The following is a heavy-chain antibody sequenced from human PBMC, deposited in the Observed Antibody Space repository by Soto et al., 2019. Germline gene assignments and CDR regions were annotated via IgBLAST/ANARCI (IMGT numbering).Heavy chain of an antibody. CDR2: IIPILGIA. V-gene: IGHV1-69*02. J-gene: IGHJ4*02. CDR1: GGTFSSYT. Sequence: ASVKVSCKASGGTFSSYTISWVRQAPGQGLEWMGRIIPILGIANYAQKFQGRVTITADNSKNTLYLQMNSLRAEDTAVYYCAKVHGGPYWGQGTLVTVSS. CDR3: AKVHGGPY. D-gene: IGHD4-17*01.